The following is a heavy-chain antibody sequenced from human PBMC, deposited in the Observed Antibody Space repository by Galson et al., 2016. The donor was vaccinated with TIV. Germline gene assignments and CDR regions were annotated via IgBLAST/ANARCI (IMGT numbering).Heavy chain of an antibody. CDR3: ARSEYSYGKYYYYYYMDV. CDR2: IIPIFCTA. J-gene: IGHJ6*03. D-gene: IGHD5-18*01. Sequence: SVKVSCKASGGTFSSYAISWVRQAPGQGLEWMGGIIPIFCTANYAQKFQGRVTITADESTSTAYMELSSLRSEDTAVFYCARSEYSYGKYYYYYYMDVWGKGTTVIVSS. V-gene: IGHV1-69*13. CDR1: GGTFSSYA.